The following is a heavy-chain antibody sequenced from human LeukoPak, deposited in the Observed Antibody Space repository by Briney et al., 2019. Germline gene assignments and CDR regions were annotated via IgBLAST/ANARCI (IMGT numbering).Heavy chain of an antibody. CDR3: ARHDYYGSGSYYYFDY. Sequence: PSETLSLTCTVSGGSINNYYWSWIRQPPGKGLEWIGYIFYSGSTNYNPSLKSRVTVSVDTSKNQFSLKLSSVTAADSAVYYCARHDYYGSGSYYYFDYWGQGTLVTVSS. CDR2: IFYSGST. V-gene: IGHV4-59*01. D-gene: IGHD3-10*01. J-gene: IGHJ4*02. CDR1: GGSINNYY.